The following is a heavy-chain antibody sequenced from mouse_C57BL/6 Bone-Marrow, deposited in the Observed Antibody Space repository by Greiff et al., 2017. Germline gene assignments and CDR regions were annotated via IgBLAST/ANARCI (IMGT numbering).Heavy chain of an antibody. J-gene: IGHJ1*03. D-gene: IGHD2-3*01. CDR1: GYTFTSYW. V-gene: IGHV1-64*01. CDR2: IHPNSGST. CDR3: EGWLLPWYFDV. Sequence: VQLQQPGAELVKPGASVKLSCKASGYTFTSYWMHWVKQRPGQGLEWIGMIHPNSGSTNYNEKFKSKATLTVDKSSSTAYMQLSSLTSEDSAVYYCEGWLLPWYFDVWGTGTTGTVSS.